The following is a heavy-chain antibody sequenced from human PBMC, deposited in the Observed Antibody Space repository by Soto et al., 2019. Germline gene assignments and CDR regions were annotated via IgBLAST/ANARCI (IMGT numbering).Heavy chain of an antibody. V-gene: IGHV1-2*02. CDR2: VNPNSGGT. Sequence: ASVKVSCKASGYTFSDYYIHWVRQAPGQALEWMGWVNPNSGGTNYAQKFEARVTMTRATSIGTAYMEVSRLTSDDTAVYYCARDDGQSRDIFDIWGQGTMVTVSS. D-gene: IGHD2-21*02. CDR1: GYTFSDYY. CDR3: ARDDGQSRDIFDI. J-gene: IGHJ3*02.